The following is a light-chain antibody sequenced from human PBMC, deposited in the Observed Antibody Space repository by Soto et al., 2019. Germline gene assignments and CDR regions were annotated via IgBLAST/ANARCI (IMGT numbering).Light chain of an antibody. CDR3: AAWDDSLNAL. V-gene: IGLV1-44*01. CDR1: SSNIGSHT. Sequence: QSVLTQPPSASGTPGQRVTISCSGSSSNIGSHTVNWYQQLPGMAPKLLIYSNNQRPSGVPGRFSGSKSGTSASLAISGLQSEDEADYYCAAWDDSLNALFGGGTKLTAL. CDR2: SNN. J-gene: IGLJ2*01.